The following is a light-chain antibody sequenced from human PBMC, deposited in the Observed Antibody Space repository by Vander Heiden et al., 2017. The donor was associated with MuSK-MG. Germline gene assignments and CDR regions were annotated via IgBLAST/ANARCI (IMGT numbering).Light chain of an antibody. CDR3: QVWDSRSDHPDVV. V-gene: IGLV3-21*02. Sequence: SYVLTQPPSVSVAPGQTARIPCWGDNIGSKSVYWYQPKPGQAPVLVVYDDSQRPSGIPERFAGCNAGNTATMTISRVEAGEEADYCCQVWDSRSDHPDVVFGGGTKLTVL. J-gene: IGLJ2*01. CDR1: NIGSKS. CDR2: DDS.